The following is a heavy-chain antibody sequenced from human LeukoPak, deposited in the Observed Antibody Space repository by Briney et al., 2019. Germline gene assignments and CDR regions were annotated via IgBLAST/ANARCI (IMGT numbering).Heavy chain of an antibody. J-gene: IGHJ4*01. Sequence: GGSLRLSCAASGFSFSSYWMSWVRQAPGKGLEWVANIRQDGSDKYYVGSVKGRFTMSRDNAKNSLNLQMSSLRAEDTAVYYCARWAQDSYYWSLDYWGQGTLVTVSS. CDR2: IRQDGSDK. CDR3: ARWAQDSYYWSLDY. D-gene: IGHD1-26*01. CDR1: GFSFSSYW. V-gene: IGHV3-7*03.